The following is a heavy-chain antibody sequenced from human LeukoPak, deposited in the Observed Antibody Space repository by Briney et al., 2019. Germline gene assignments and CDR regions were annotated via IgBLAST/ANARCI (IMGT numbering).Heavy chain of an antibody. CDR2: IWYDGSNK. D-gene: IGHD3-16*01. V-gene: IGHV3-33*01. J-gene: IGHJ4*02. CDR1: GFTFSSYG. Sequence: GGSLRLSCAASGFTFSSYGMHWVRQAPGKGLEWVAVIWYDGSNKYYADSVKGRFTISRDNSKNTLYLQMNSLRAEDTAVYYCARDLSSERLAEFGFDYWGQGTLVTVSS. CDR3: ARDLSSERLAEFGFDY.